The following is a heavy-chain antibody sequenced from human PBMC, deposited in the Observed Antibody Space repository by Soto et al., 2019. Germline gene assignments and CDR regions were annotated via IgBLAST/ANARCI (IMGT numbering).Heavy chain of an antibody. CDR3: ARGGWDGGNGDYYDYGMDV. CDR2: INPSGGST. J-gene: IGHJ6*02. V-gene: IGHV1-46*01. CDR1: GYTFTSYY. D-gene: IGHD2-15*01. Sequence: ASVKVSCKASGYTFTSYYIHWVRQAPGQGLEWMGIINPSGGSTSYAQKIQGRVTMTRDTSTSTVYMELSSLRSEDTAVYYCARGGWDGGNGDYYDYGMDVWGQATTVTVSS.